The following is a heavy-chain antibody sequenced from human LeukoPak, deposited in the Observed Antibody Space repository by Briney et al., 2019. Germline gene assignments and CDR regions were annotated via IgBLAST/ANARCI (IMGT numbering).Heavy chain of an antibody. Sequence: SETLSLTCAVYGGSFSGYYWSWLRQPPGKGLEWIGEINHSGSTNYNTSLKSRVTISVDTSKNQFSLKLSSVTAADTAVYYCARDFIAARPFDYWGQGTLVTVSS. CDR3: ARDFIAARPFDY. J-gene: IGHJ4*02. D-gene: IGHD6-6*01. CDR1: GGSFSGYY. V-gene: IGHV4-34*01. CDR2: INHSGST.